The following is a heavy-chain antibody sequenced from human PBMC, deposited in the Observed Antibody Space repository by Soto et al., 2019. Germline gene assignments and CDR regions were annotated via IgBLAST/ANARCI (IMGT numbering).Heavy chain of an antibody. V-gene: IGHV1-69*01. CDR1: GGTFGSYA. Sequence: QMQLVQSGAEVKKPGSSVKVSCKASGGTFGSYAISWVRQAPGQGLEWMGGIIPIPGTANYAQEFQGRVTIAADESTSTAYMELSSLRSEDTAVYYCARSQGSSTSLEIYYYYYYGMDVWGQGTTVTVSS. D-gene: IGHD2-2*01. J-gene: IGHJ6*02. CDR3: ARSQGSSTSLEIYYYYYYGMDV. CDR2: IIPIPGTA.